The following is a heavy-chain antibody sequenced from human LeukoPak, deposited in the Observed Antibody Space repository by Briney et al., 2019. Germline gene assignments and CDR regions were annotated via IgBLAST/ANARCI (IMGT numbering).Heavy chain of an antibody. D-gene: IGHD6-19*01. CDR2: INPNSGGT. Sequence: GASVKVSCKASGYTFTGYYMHWVRQAPGQGLEWMGWINPNSGGTNYAQKFQGRVTMTRDTSISTAYMELSSLRSEDTAVYYCARAPWGSGWLIDYFDYWGQGTLVTVSS. CDR3: ARAPWGSGWLIDYFDY. J-gene: IGHJ4*02. CDR1: GYTFTGYY. V-gene: IGHV1-2*02.